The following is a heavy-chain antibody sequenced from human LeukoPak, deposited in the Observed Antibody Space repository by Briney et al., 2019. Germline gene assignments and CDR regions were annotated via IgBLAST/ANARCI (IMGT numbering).Heavy chain of an antibody. J-gene: IGHJ4*02. V-gene: IGHV3-48*04. D-gene: IGHD5-18*01. CDR3: ARDEAMVRGRITYYFDY. Sequence: GGSLRLSCAASGFTFSSYSMNWVRQAPGKGLEWVSYISSSSSTIYYADSVKGRFTISRDNAKNSLYLQMNSLRAEDTAVYYCARDEAMVRGRITYYFDYWGQGTLVTVSS. CDR2: ISSSSSTI. CDR1: GFTFSSYS.